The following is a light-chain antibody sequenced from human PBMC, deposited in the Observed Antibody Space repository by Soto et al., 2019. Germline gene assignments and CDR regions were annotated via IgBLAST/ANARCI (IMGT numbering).Light chain of an antibody. CDR3: QQTYDFPLT. CDR1: QCISSS. Sequence: DIQLTQSPSSLSASVGDRVTITFRVSQCISSSLVWYQQKPGRAPQVVISGASPLQSAVPLRFSGSGSGTDFSLTISSLQPEDFATYYCQQTYDFPLTFGGGTKV. CDR2: GAS. J-gene: IGKJ4*01. V-gene: IGKV1-12*01.